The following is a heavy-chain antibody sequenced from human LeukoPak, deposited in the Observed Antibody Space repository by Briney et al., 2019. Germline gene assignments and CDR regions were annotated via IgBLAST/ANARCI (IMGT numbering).Heavy chain of an antibody. CDR2: ISSSSYM. J-gene: IGHJ6*02. V-gene: IGHV3-21*01. CDR3: ARDSKDTAAAGVDFYYYYYGMDV. CDR1: GFTFSSYS. Sequence: GGSLRLSCAASGFTFSSYSMNWVRQAPGKGLEWVSSISSSSYMYYADSVKGRFTISRDNAKNSLYLQMNSLRAEDTAVYYCARDSKDTAAAGVDFYYYYYGMDVWGQGTTVTVSS. D-gene: IGHD6-13*01.